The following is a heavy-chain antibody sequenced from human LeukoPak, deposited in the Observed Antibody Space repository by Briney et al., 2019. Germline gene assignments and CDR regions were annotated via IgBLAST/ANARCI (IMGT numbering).Heavy chain of an antibody. CDR2: IYPGDSDT. V-gene: IGHV5-51*01. J-gene: IGHJ6*02. Sequence: GESLKISCKGSGYSFTSYWIGWVRQMPGKGLEWMGIIYPGDSDTRYGPSFQGQVTISADKSISTAYLQWSSLKASDTAMYYCARLPYCSSTSCYGPYYYYGMDVWGQGTTVTVSS. CDR3: ARLPYCSSTSCYGPYYYYGMDV. D-gene: IGHD2-2*01. CDR1: GYSFTSYW.